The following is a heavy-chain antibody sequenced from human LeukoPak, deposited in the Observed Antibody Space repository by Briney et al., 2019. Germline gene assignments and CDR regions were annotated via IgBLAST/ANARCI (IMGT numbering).Heavy chain of an antibody. J-gene: IGHJ4*02. D-gene: IGHD3-22*01. CDR1: GYSISSGYY. Sequence: SETLSLTCTVSGYSISSGYYWGWIRQPPGKGLEWIGSIYHSGSTYYNPSLKSRVTISVDTSKNQFSLKLSSVTAADTAVYYCARGVDSSGYYYPSWGQGTLVTVSS. CDR3: ARGVDSSGYYYPS. V-gene: IGHV4-38-2*02. CDR2: IYHSGST.